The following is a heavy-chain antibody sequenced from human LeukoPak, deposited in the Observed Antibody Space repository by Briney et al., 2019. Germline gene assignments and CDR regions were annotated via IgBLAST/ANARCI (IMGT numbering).Heavy chain of an antibody. D-gene: IGHD3-10*01. CDR3: TGPGPQKSRTRLLWFGELLMGYNWNDGVTDAFDI. CDR1: GFTFGDYA. J-gene: IGHJ3*02. CDR2: IRSKAYGGTT. Sequence: PGGSLRLSCTASGFTFGDYAMSWFRQAPGKGLEWVGFIRSKAYGGTTEYAPSVKGRFTISRNDTKSIAYLQMNSLKTEDTAVYYCTGPGPQKSRTRLLWFGELLMGYNWNDGVTDAFDIWGQGTMVTVSS. V-gene: IGHV3-49*03.